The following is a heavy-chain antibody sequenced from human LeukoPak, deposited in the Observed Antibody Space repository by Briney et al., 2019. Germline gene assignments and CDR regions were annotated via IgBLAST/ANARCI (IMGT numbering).Heavy chain of an antibody. D-gene: IGHD3-9*01. CDR1: GGSFSGYY. CDR3: ARNDILTGYTRGFDP. CDR2: INHSGST. Sequence: SETLSLTCAVYGGSFSGYYWSWIRQPPGKGLEWVGKINHSGSTNYNPSLKSRVTISVDTSKNQFSLKLSSVTAADTAVYYCARNDILTGYTRGFDPWGQGTLVTVSS. J-gene: IGHJ5*02. V-gene: IGHV4-34*01.